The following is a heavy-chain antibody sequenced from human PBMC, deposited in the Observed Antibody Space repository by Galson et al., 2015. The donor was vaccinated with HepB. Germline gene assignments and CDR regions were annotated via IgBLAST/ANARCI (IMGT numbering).Heavy chain of an antibody. V-gene: IGHV3-7*04. Sequence: SLRLSCAASGFTFTKYWMSWVRQAPGKGLEWVANIKQDGSEKFFVDSVKGRFSISRDNAGNSLYLQMNSLRAEDTAIYYCARAPGCVGGTCYRAFDSWGQGTLVTVSS. D-gene: IGHD2-15*01. CDR2: IKQDGSEK. J-gene: IGHJ4*02. CDR1: GFTFTKYW. CDR3: ARAPGCVGGTCYRAFDS.